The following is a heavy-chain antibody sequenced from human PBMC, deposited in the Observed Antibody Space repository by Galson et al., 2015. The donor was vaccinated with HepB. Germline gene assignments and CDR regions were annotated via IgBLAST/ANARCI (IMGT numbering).Heavy chain of an antibody. CDR1: GFTFGDYT. V-gene: IGHV3-49*03. CDR2: IRSKAYGGTT. Sequence: SLRLSCATSGFTFGDYTMSWFRQAPGKGLEWVCFIRSKAYGGTTEYAASVKGRFTISRDDSKSIAYLQMNSLKTEDTAVYYCTGDSRGTSWENWFVPWGQGTLVTVSS. J-gene: IGHJ5*02. CDR3: TGDSRGTSWENWFVP. D-gene: IGHD2-2*01.